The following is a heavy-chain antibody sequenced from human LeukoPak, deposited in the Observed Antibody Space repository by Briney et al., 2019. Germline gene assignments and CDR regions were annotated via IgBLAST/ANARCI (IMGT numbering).Heavy chain of an antibody. CDR1: GFIFSSYG. Sequence: PGGSLRLSCEAPGFIFSSYGMHWVRQAPGKGLEWVAYIQYDGSNKQYADSVKGRFTISRDNSKNTMYLQMNSLRAEDTAVYYCAKRIQSAMAMGYWGQGTLVTVSS. V-gene: IGHV3-30*02. D-gene: IGHD5-18*01. J-gene: IGHJ4*02. CDR2: IQYDGSNK. CDR3: AKRIQSAMAMGY.